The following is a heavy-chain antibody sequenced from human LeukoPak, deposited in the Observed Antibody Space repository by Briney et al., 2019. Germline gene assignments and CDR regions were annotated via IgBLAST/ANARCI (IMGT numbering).Heavy chain of an antibody. V-gene: IGHV3-48*04. CDR3: SGKGYYCSSTSCSDHYYFDY. CDR2: ISSSGSTI. CDR1: GFTFSSYS. J-gene: IGHJ4*02. Sequence: PGGSLRLSCAASGFTFSSYSMNWVRQAPGQGLEWVSCISSSGSTIYYADSVKGRFTISRDNAKNSLYLQMNSLRAEDTAVYYCSGKGYYCSSTSCSDHYYFDYWGQGTLVTVSS. D-gene: IGHD2-2*01.